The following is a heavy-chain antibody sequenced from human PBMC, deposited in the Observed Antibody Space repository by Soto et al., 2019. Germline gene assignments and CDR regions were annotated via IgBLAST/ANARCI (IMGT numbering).Heavy chain of an antibody. CDR1: GAAVSSGNYY. D-gene: IGHD1-26*01. CDR2: ISYSGST. CDR3: ARGSGSYYAY. Sequence: QVQLQESGPGLVKPSETLSLTCTVSGAAVSSGNYYWSWIRQPPGKGLECIGYISYSGSTNYNHSLKSRVTISIDTSKNQFSLKLSSVTAADTAVYYCARGSGSYYAYWGQGTLVTVSS. J-gene: IGHJ4*02. V-gene: IGHV4-61*01.